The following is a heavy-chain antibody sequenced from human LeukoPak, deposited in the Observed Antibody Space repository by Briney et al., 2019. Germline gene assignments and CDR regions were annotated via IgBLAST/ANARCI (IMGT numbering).Heavy chain of an antibody. J-gene: IGHJ4*02. V-gene: IGHV3-23*01. Sequence: EPGGSLRLSCAASGFTFSSYAMSWVRQAPGKGLEWVSAITGGGSNTYYADSAKGRFTISRDSSKNTLYLQMNSPRVEDTAVYYCAKARLYSGWYDYFDSWGQGTLVTVSS. CDR3: AKARLYSGWYDYFDS. CDR2: ITGGGSNT. CDR1: GFTFSSYA. D-gene: IGHD6-19*01.